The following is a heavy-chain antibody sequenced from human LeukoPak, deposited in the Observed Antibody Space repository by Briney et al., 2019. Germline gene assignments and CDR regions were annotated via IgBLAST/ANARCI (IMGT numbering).Heavy chain of an antibody. V-gene: IGHV3-7*01. CDR2: IKQDGSEK. Sequence: AGGSLRLSCAASGFTFSSYWMRWVRQAPGKGLEWVANIKQDGSEKYYVDSVKGRFTISRDNAKNSLYLQMNSLRAEDTAVYYCARDDGDCSGGSCLFYGMDVWGQGTTVTVSS. J-gene: IGHJ6*02. D-gene: IGHD2-15*01. CDR1: GFTFSSYW. CDR3: ARDDGDCSGGSCLFYGMDV.